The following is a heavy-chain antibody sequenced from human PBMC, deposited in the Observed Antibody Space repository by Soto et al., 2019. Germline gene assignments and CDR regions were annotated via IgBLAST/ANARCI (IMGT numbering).Heavy chain of an antibody. CDR3: ARDLVSERDGYGMDV. Sequence: NPSETLSLTCTVSGGSISSYYWSWIRQPAGKGLEWIGRIYTSGSTNYNPSLKSRVTMSVDTSKNQFSLKLSSVTAADTAVYYCARDLVSERDGYGMDVWGQGTTVTVSS. CDR2: IYTSGST. D-gene: IGHD2-2*01. CDR1: GGSISSYY. J-gene: IGHJ6*02. V-gene: IGHV4-4*07.